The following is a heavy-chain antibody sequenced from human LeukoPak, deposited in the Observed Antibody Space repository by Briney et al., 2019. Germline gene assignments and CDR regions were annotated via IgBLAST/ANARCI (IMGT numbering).Heavy chain of an antibody. CDR2: ISPDGSNK. CDR1: GFRFDDYA. Sequence: VGSLRLSCAASGFRFDDYALHWVRQAPGKGLEWVAVISPDGSNKYYADSVNGRFTISRDNSKSTLYLQMNTLTVEDTAIYHCSNEGGVYLPFADWGQGTRVTVSS. D-gene: IGHD2-8*01. J-gene: IGHJ4*02. CDR3: SNEGGVYLPFAD. V-gene: IGHV3-30*18.